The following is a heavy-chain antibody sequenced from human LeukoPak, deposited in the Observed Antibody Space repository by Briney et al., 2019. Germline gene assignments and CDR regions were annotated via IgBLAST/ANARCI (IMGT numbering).Heavy chain of an antibody. V-gene: IGHV1-2*02. CDR3: ARVPAAGTVQNDY. CDR1: GYTFTGYY. D-gene: IGHD6-13*01. CDR2: INPNSGGT. J-gene: IGHJ4*02. Sequence: ASVKVSCKASGYTFTGYYMHWVRQAPGQGLEWMGWINPNSGGTNYAQKFQGRVTMTRDTSISTAYMELSRLRSDDTAVYYCARVPAAGTVQNDYWGQGTLVTVSS.